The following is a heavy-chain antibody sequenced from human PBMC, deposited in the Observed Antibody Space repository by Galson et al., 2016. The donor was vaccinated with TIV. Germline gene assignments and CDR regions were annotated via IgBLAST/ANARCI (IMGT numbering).Heavy chain of an antibody. V-gene: IGHV1-69*06. CDR1: GGTFSNFV. CDR3: ARGRGYYFGSGSSYFDD. J-gene: IGHJ4*02. D-gene: IGHD3-10*01. Sequence: SLKVSCKASGGTFSNFVISWVRQAPGQGLEWMGSINPIFGTANYAQKFQGRVTITADTSTSTIYMELSSLRSEDTAVYYCARGRGYYFGSGSSYFDDWGQGSLVTVSS. CDR2: INPIFGTA.